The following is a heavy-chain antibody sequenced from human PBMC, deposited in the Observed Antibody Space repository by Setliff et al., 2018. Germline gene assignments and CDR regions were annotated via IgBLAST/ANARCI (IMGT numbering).Heavy chain of an antibody. D-gene: IGHD3-3*01. V-gene: IGHV1-69*05. CDR2: IIPILRTA. CDR3: ATKRLYYNFWSGYSSADAFDI. J-gene: IGHJ3*02. CDR1: GYTFSSYA. Sequence: SVKVSCKASGYTFSSYAISWVRQAPGQGLEWMGGIIPILRTADYAQKFQGRVTVTTDESTSTANMEMSSLGSEDTAVYYCATKRLYYNFWSGYSSADAFDIWGQGTMVTVSS.